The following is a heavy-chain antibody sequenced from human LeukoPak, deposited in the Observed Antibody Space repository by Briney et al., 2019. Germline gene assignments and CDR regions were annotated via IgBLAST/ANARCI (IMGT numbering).Heavy chain of an antibody. Sequence: SVKVFCKVSGYTFTGFYMHWVRPGPGPGLEWMGWINPTTGATKDAQKFQGRVTMTRDTSISTTYMDLSSLRPDATAVYYCASHGDYFGSGSHSPFDYWGQGTLVTVSS. V-gene: IGHV1-2*02. CDR1: GYTFTGFY. CDR3: ASHGDYFGSGSHSPFDY. D-gene: IGHD3-10*01. J-gene: IGHJ4*02. CDR2: INPTTGAT.